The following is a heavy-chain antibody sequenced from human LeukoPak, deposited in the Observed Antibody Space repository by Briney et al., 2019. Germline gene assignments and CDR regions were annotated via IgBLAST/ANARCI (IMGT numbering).Heavy chain of an antibody. D-gene: IGHD3-22*01. CDR3: ARGQTDYYDSRGYYPGGRNGFDL. J-gene: IGHJ3*01. CDR1: GGSISSYY. V-gene: IGHV4-4*09. Sequence: PSETLSLTCTVSGGSISSYYWNWIRQAPGKGLEWIGYIYFSGSTNYNPSLKSRVTISLDTSKNQFSLKLSSVTAVDTAVYYCARGQTDYYDSRGYYPGGRNGFDLWGQGTMVTVSS. CDR2: IYFSGST.